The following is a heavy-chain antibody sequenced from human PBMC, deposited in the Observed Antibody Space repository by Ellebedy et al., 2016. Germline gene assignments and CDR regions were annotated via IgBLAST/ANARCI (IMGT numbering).Heavy chain of an antibody. D-gene: IGHD6-13*01. J-gene: IGHJ6*02. Sequence: SSVKVSCXASVGTFSSYAISWVRQAPGQRLEWMGGIIPIFDTANYAQKFQGRVTITADESTSTAYMELSSLRSEDTAVYYCARGYMGPRQADSSWRWGTSPYYYGMDVWGQGTTVTVSS. CDR3: ARGYMGPRQADSSWRWGTSPYYYGMDV. V-gene: IGHV1-69*13. CDR2: IIPIFDTA. CDR1: VGTFSSYA.